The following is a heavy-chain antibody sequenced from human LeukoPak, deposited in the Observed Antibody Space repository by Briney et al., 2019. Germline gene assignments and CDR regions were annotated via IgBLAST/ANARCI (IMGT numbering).Heavy chain of an antibody. CDR3: AKLGRTHMTRGWFDP. V-gene: IGHV3-23*01. J-gene: IGHJ5*02. Sequence: GGSLRLSCAASGFTFSSYAMNWVRQAPGKGLEWVSAISGSGGSTYYADSVKGRFTISRDNSKNTLYLQMNSLRAEDTAVYYCAKLGRTHMTRGWFDPWGQGTLVTVPS. D-gene: IGHD1-26*01. CDR2: ISGSGGST. CDR1: GFTFSSYA.